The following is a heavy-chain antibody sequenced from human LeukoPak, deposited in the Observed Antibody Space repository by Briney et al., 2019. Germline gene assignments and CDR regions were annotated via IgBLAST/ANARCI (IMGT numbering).Heavy chain of an antibody. V-gene: IGHV4-34*01. CDR1: GGSFSGYY. CDR2: INHSGST. Sequence: SETLSLTCAVYGGSFSGYYWSWIRQPPGKGLEWIGEINHSGSTNYNPSLKSRVTISVDTSKNQFSLKLSSVTAADTAVYYCARVPVTGTTGLSPYYFDYWGQGTLVTVSS. CDR3: ARVPVTGTTGLSPYYFDY. D-gene: IGHD1-7*01. J-gene: IGHJ4*02.